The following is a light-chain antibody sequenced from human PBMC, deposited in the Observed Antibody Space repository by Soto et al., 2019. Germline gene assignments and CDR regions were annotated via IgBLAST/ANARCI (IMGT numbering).Light chain of an antibody. CDR1: QSISSW. J-gene: IGKJ1*01. CDR3: QQYKSYSRT. CDR2: KAS. Sequence: DIQMTQSPSTLSASVGDRVTITCRASQSISSWLTWYQQKPGKAPKLLIYKASSLESGVPSRFSGSGSGTEFTLNISSLQPDDFATYYCQQYKSYSRTFGQGTKVEIK. V-gene: IGKV1-5*03.